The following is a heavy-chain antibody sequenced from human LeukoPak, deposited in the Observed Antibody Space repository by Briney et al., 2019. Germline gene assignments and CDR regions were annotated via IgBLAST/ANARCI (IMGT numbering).Heavy chain of an antibody. CDR1: GFTFSSYW. V-gene: IGHV3-7*01. Sequence: PGGSLRLSCAASGFTFSSYWMTWVRQAPGKGLEWVANIKQDGSDKYYVDSVKGRFTISRDNAKNSLYLQMNSLRAEDTALYYCARVTGGRYCSTTSCYMRGWFDPWGQGTLVTVSS. CDR3: ARVTGGRYCSTTSCYMRGWFDP. D-gene: IGHD2-2*02. J-gene: IGHJ5*02. CDR2: IKQDGSDK.